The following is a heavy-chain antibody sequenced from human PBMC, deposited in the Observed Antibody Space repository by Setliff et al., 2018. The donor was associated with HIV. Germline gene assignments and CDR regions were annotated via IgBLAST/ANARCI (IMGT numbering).Heavy chain of an antibody. CDR3: ARDQWGGSYYGRHFDY. J-gene: IGHJ4*02. CDR2: MNPNSGNT. V-gene: IGHV1-8*02. D-gene: IGHD1-26*01. Sequence: ASVKVSCKASGYTFTSYDINWVRQATGQGLEWMGWMNPNSGNTGYAQKFQGRVTMTRNTSISTAYMELSSLRSEDTAVYYWARDQWGGSYYGRHFDYWGQGTLVTVSS. CDR1: GYTFTSYD.